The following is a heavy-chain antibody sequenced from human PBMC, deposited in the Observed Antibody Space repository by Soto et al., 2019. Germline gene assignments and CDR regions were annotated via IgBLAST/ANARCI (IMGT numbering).Heavy chain of an antibody. CDR2: MNPNNGNT. V-gene: IGHV1-8*01. CDR3: ARDSNYGSSWYYDAFDI. J-gene: IGHJ3*02. CDR1: GYTFTSYD. Sequence: ASVKVSCKASGYTFTSYDINWVRQATGQGLEWMGWMNPNNGNTGYAQKFQGRVTITRDTSASTAYMELSSLRSEDTAVYYCARDSNYGSSWYYDAFDIWGQGTMVTVSS. D-gene: IGHD6-13*01.